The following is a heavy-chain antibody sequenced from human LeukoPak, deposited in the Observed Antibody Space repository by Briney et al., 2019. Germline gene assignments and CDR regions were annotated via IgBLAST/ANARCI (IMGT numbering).Heavy chain of an antibody. J-gene: IGHJ2*01. Sequence: PGGSLRLSCTASGFTFASYAISWVRQAPGQGLEWMGRIIPIFGTANYAQKFQGRVTITTDESTSTAYMELSSLRSEDTAVYYCARGPNWGDWYFDLWGRGTLVTVSS. D-gene: IGHD7-27*01. CDR1: GFTFASYA. V-gene: IGHV1-69*05. CDR3: ARGPNWGDWYFDL. CDR2: IIPIFGTA.